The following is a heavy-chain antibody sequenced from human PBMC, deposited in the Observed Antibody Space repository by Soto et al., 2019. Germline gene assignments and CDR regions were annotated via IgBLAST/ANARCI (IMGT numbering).Heavy chain of an antibody. CDR3: AHSLIGYYYDSSGSNWFDP. J-gene: IGHJ5*02. Sequence: ESGPTLENPTQTLALTCTFSGFALSTSGVGVGWIRQPPGKALEWLALIYWDDDKRYSPSLKSRLTITKDTSKNQVVLTMTNMDPVDTATYYCAHSLIGYYYDSSGSNWFDPWGQ. V-gene: IGHV2-5*02. D-gene: IGHD3-22*01. CDR2: IYWDDDK. CDR1: GFALSTSGVG.